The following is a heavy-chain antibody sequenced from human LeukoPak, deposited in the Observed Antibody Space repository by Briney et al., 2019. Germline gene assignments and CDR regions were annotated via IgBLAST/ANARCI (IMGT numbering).Heavy chain of an antibody. Sequence: ASVKVSCKVSGYTLTELSMHWVRQAPGKGLEWMGGFDPEDGETIYAQKFQGRVTMTEDTSTDTAYMELSSLRSEDTAVYYCAGYDFWSGLKRAFDIWGQGTMVTVSS. CDR2: FDPEDGET. J-gene: IGHJ3*02. D-gene: IGHD3-3*01. V-gene: IGHV1-24*01. CDR1: GYTLTELS. CDR3: AGYDFWSGLKRAFDI.